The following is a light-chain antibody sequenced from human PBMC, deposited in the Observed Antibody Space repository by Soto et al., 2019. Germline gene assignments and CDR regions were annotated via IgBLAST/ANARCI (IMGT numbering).Light chain of an antibody. Sequence: DIQMTQSPSSLSASVGGRVTITCRASQGISTYLAWYQQKPGKVPKLLIYAASTLQSGVPSRFSGSGSGTEFTLTISSLQPEDDAPYYGQKYNSAPLTFGGGTKVKIK. CDR1: QGISTY. CDR2: AAS. V-gene: IGKV1-27*01. J-gene: IGKJ4*01. CDR3: QKYNSAPLT.